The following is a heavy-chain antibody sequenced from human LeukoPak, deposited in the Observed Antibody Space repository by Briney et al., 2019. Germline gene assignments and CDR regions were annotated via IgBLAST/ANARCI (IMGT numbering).Heavy chain of an antibody. Sequence: SETLSLTCAVYGGYLCGYYWSWIRQPPGKGLEWIGEINHSGSTNYNPSLKSRVTISVDTSKNQFSLKLSSVTAADAAVYYCARGLIVGATPFDYWGQGTLVTVSS. CDR3: ARGLIVGATPFDY. V-gene: IGHV4-34*01. J-gene: IGHJ4*02. CDR2: INHSGST. D-gene: IGHD1-26*01. CDR1: GGYLCGYY.